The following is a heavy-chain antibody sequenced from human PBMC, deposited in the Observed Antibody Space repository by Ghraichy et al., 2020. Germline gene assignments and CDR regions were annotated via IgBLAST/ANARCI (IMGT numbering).Heavy chain of an antibody. V-gene: IGHV3-23*01. J-gene: IGHJ4*02. CDR1: GFTFSSYA. CDR3: AKGNTPPDY. CDR2: ISGSGGST. D-gene: IGHD1/OR15-1a*01. Sequence: LSLTCAASGFTFSSYAMSWVRQAPGKGLEWVSAISGSGGSTYYADSVKGRFTISRDNSKNTLYLQMNSLRAEDTAVYYCAKGNTPPDYWGQGTLVTVSS.